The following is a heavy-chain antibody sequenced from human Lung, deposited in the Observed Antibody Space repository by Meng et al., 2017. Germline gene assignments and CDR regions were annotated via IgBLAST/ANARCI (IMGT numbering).Heavy chain of an antibody. Sequence: DVEVVGSGGGLVKPGGSLRLSCEGSGFTFSNAYMTWVRQVPGKRLEWVGRIKSKPDGETIDYAAPVKGRFTISRDDSKNTVYLQMNSLKTEDTAVYYCSGHIDYWGQGTLVTVSS. CDR1: GFTFSNAY. D-gene: IGHD5-12*01. CDR2: IKSKPDGETI. CDR3: SGHIDY. J-gene: IGHJ4*02. V-gene: IGHV3-15*01.